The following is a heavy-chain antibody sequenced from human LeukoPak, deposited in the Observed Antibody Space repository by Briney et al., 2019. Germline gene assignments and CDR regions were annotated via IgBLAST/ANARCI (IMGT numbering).Heavy chain of an antibody. V-gene: IGHV3-23*01. CDR1: GFTFSNYG. J-gene: IGHJ3*02. CDR2: TTVNGGST. Sequence: AGGSLRLSCAASGFTFSNYGMSWVRQAPEKGLEWVSTTTVNGGSTYYADSVKGRFTISRDNSKNTLYLQMNSLRAEDTAVYYCAKVYRAYGSGDLYDAFDIWGQGTMVTVSS. CDR3: AKVYRAYGSGDLYDAFDI. D-gene: IGHD3-10*01.